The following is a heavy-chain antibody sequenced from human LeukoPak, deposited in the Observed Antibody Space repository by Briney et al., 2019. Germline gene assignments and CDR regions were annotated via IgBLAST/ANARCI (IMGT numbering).Heavy chain of an antibody. CDR3: ARVKGSSSSWYDAFDI. Sequence: GGSLRLSCAASGFILSSYWMHWVRQAPGKGLVWVSRINSDGSSTSYADSVKGRFTISRDNAKNTLYLQMNSLRAEDTAVYYCARVKGSSSSWYDAFDIWGQGTMVTVSS. J-gene: IGHJ3*02. V-gene: IGHV3-74*01. CDR2: INSDGSST. D-gene: IGHD6-13*01. CDR1: GFILSSYW.